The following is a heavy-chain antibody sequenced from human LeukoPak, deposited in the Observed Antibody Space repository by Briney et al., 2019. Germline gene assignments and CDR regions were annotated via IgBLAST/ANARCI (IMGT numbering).Heavy chain of an antibody. CDR3: ARALSDTSGVDY. V-gene: IGHV1-69*04. CDR2: IIPILGIA. Sequence: SVKVSCKASGGTFSSYAISWVRQAPGQGLEWMGRIIPILGIANYAQKFQGRVTITADKSTSTAYMELSSLRSEDTAVYYCARALSDTSGVDYWGQGTLVTVSS. D-gene: IGHD5-18*01. CDR1: GGTFSSYA. J-gene: IGHJ4*02.